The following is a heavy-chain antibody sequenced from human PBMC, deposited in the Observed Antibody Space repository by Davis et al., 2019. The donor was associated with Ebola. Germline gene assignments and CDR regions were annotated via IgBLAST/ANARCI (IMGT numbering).Heavy chain of an antibody. V-gene: IGHV4-61*01. CDR2: IYYSGST. CDR3: ARVGYDFWSGYYGGNWFDP. Sequence: MPSETLSLTCTVSGGSISSSSYYWSWIRQPPGKGLEWIGYIYYSGSTNYNPSLKSRVTISVDTSKNQFSLKLSSVTAADTAVYYCARVGYDFWSGYYGGNWFDPWGQGTLVTVSS. J-gene: IGHJ5*02. CDR1: GGSISSSSYY. D-gene: IGHD3-3*01.